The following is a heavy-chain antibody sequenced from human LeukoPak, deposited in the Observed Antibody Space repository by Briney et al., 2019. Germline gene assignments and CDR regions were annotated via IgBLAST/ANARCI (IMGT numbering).Heavy chain of an antibody. J-gene: IGHJ3*02. CDR3: ARDLSGMWELPDAFDI. CDR1: GYTFTSYG. CDR2: ISAYNGNT. Sequence: ASVKVSCKASGYTFTSYGISWVRQAPGRGLEWMGWISAYNGNTNYAQRLQGRATMTTDTSTSTVYMELRSLRSDDTAVYYCARDLSGMWELPDAFDIWGQGTMVTVSS. D-gene: IGHD1-26*01. V-gene: IGHV1-18*01.